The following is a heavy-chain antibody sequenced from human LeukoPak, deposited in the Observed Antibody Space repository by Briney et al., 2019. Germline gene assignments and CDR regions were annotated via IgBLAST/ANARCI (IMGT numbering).Heavy chain of an antibody. CDR3: ARDPVAVAGTYNWFDP. CDR1: GFTFSSYA. D-gene: IGHD6-19*01. J-gene: IGHJ5*02. Sequence: PGGSLRLSCAASGFTFSSYAMHWVRQAPGKGLEWVAVISYDGSNKYYADSVKGRFTISRDNPKNTLYLQMNSLRAEDTAVYYCARDPVAVAGTYNWFDPWGQGTLVTVSS. CDR2: ISYDGSNK. V-gene: IGHV3-30-3*01.